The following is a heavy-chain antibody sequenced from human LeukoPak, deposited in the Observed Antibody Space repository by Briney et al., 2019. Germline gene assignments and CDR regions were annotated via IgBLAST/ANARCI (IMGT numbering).Heavy chain of an antibody. CDR2: ISVYNGNI. CDR1: GFTFSNYG. D-gene: IGHD6-13*01. V-gene: IGHV1-18*01. J-gene: IGHJ6*02. Sequence: ASVKVSCKASGFTFSNYGISWVRQAPGQGLEWMGWISVYNGNIIYAQNVQGRVTLTTDTSTSTAYMELRSLRSDDTAVYYCARDIRKEQQPGMDVWGQGTTVTVSS. CDR3: ARDIRKEQQPGMDV.